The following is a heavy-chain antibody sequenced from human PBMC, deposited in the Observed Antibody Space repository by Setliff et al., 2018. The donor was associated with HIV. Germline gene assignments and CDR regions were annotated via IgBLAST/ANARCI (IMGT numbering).Heavy chain of an antibody. Sequence: SETLSLTCTVSGGSMSTYYWSWIRQPPGKGLEWIGYIYTSGSTDYNPSLKSRVTISVDTSKNQFSLKLSSVTAADTAVYYCARGDGTKYYYYYYMDVWGKGTTVTVSS. CDR3: ARGDGTKYYYYYYMDV. J-gene: IGHJ6*03. D-gene: IGHD1-7*01. CDR2: IYTSGST. V-gene: IGHV4-4*08. CDR1: GGSMSTYY.